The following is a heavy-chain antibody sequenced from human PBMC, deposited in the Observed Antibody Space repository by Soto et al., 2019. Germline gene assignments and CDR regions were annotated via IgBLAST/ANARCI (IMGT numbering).Heavy chain of an antibody. D-gene: IGHD6-13*01. J-gene: IGHJ4*02. V-gene: IGHV3-23*01. CDR2: MTGGGGST. CDR1: GVSVSIYA. CDR3: AQAKRIAAAGTWAFDD. Sequence: PWGSLRLSCAASGVSVSIYAISWVRKAQGKGLEWVSAMTGGGGSTYYADSVKGRFSISRDNSKNTLYLQMNSLRAEDTAVYYCAQAKRIAAAGTWAFDDWGQGTLVTVSS.